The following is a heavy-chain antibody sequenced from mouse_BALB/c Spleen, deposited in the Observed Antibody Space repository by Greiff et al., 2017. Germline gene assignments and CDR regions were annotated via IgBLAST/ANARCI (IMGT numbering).Heavy chain of an antibody. Sequence: EVKLQESGGDLVKPGGSLKLSCAASGFTFSSYGMSWVRQTPDKRLEWVATISSGGSYTYYPDSVKGRFTISRDNAKNTLYLQMSSLKSEDTAMYYCARPSDYDEGGFAYWGQGTLVTVSA. V-gene: IGHV5-6*01. J-gene: IGHJ3*01. CDR1: GFTFSSYG. CDR3: ARPSDYDEGGFAY. D-gene: IGHD2-4*01. CDR2: ISSGGSYT.